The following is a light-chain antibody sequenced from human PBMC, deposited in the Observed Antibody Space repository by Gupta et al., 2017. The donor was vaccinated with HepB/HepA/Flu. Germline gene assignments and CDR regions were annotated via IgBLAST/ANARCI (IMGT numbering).Light chain of an antibody. V-gene: IGKV1-39*01. Sequence: DIQMTQSPSSLSTSVGDRVTITCRTSQSISTYLNWYQQKPVKAPNLLIYGTSSLQSGVPSRFSGSGSGTDFTLTISRVQPEDFATYCCHQSYSTPYTFGQGTKVDIK. CDR2: GTS. CDR1: QSISTY. J-gene: IGKJ2*01. CDR3: HQSYSTPYT.